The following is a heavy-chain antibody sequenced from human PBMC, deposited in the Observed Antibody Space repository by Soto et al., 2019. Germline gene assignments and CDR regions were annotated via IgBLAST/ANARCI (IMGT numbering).Heavy chain of an antibody. J-gene: IGHJ4*02. CDR2: TGLSGRTT. Sequence: EVQLLESGGGLVQPGGSLRLSCVAAGLTFSVSAMTWVRQAPGKGLEWVSTTGLSGRTTYYGDSVKGRFTVSRDNSKHTLELQMSSLRAEDTAVYYCATVHNTSRSFNFGGRGTLVTVSS. CDR1: GLTFSVSA. V-gene: IGHV3-23*01. D-gene: IGHD1-20*01. CDR3: ATVHNTSRSFNF.